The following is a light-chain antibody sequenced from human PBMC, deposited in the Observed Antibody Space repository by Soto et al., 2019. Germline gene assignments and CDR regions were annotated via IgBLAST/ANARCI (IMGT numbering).Light chain of an antibody. CDR3: ASFTSISTYV. CDR1: GDDIGGYNF. Sequence: QSALTQPASVSVSPGQSITISCVGTGDDIGGYNFVSWYQHHPGKAPKLIIYDVTHRPSGVSERFSGSKSGFTASLTISGLQPEDESHYYCASFTSISTYVFGTGTKVTVL. J-gene: IGLJ1*01. CDR2: DVT. V-gene: IGLV2-14*01.